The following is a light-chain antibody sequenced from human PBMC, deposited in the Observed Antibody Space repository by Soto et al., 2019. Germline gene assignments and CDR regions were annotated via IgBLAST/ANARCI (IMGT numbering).Light chain of an antibody. CDR2: AAS. CDR1: QGIRNF. V-gene: IGKV1-27*01. Sequence: DIQMTQSPTSLSASVGDRVTITCRASQGIRNFVAWYQQKPGKAPKLLIYAASTLQSGVPSRFSGSGSVTDFTLTITSLQAEDVATYSCPQYSIVPVFGPRTNVEIK. CDR3: PQYSIVPV. J-gene: IGKJ3*01.